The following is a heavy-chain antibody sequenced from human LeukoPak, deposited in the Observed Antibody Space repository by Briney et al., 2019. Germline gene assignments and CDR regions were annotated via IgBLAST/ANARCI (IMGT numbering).Heavy chain of an antibody. Sequence: PSETLSLTCTVSGGPISGTSYYWGWIRQPPGKGLEWIGTISYSGNTYYDPSLKSRLIISVDTSKNQFSLSLTSLTAADTGLYYCARGRVWFGFFDLWGRGTLVTVSS. J-gene: IGHJ2*01. V-gene: IGHV4-39*02. CDR2: ISYSGNT. CDR3: ARGRVWFGFFDL. CDR1: GGPISGTSYY. D-gene: IGHD3-10*01.